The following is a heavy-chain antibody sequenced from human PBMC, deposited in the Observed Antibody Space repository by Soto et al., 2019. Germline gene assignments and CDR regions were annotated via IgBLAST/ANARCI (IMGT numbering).Heavy chain of an antibody. J-gene: IGHJ3*02. CDR1: GYTFTSYA. D-gene: IGHD2-2*01. CDR3: ARVPRVPAAMGAFDI. V-gene: IGHV1-3*01. CDR2: INAGNGNT. Sequence: ASVKVSCKASGYTFTSYAMHWVRQAPGQRLEWMGWINAGNGNTKYSQKFQGRVTITRDTSASTAYMELNSLRSEDTAVYYCARVPRVPAAMGAFDIWGQGTMVTVSS.